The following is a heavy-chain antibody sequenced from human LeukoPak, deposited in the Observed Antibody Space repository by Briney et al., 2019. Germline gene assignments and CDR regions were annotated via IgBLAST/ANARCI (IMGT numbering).Heavy chain of an antibody. V-gene: IGHV1-8*01. CDR1: GYTFTSYD. D-gene: IGHD1-26*01. Sequence: ASVKVSCKASGYTFTSYDINWVRQATGQGLEWMGWMNPNSGNTGYAQKFQGRVTMTRNTSTSTAYMELSSLRSEDTAVYYCARYSGSYWGPDFDYWGQGTLVTVSS. CDR2: MNPNSGNT. CDR3: ARYSGSYWGPDFDY. J-gene: IGHJ4*02.